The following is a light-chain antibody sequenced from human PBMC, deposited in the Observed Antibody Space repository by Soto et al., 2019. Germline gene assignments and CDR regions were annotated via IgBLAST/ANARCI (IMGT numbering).Light chain of an antibody. CDR2: GVT. CDR1: SSDVGAYNY. J-gene: IGLJ1*01. Sequence: QSVLTQPASASGSPGQSITISCTGTSSDVGAYNYVSWYQQHPGEAPKLIIYGVTNRPSGVSYRFSGSKSDYTASLTISGLQAEDEADYYCSSYSTSFFYVFGTGTKVTVL. V-gene: IGLV2-14*01. CDR3: SSYSTSFFYV.